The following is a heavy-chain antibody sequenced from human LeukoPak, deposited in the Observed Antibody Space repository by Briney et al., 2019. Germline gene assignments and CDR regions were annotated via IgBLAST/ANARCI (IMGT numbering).Heavy chain of an antibody. Sequence: ASVKVSCKASGYSFTTFGISWVRQAPGQGPEWMGWISAHNANTNYAQRLQGRVTMTTDTSTSTAYMELRSLTSDDTAVYYCARGRSVVLIGDNSAFDGYWGQGTLVTVSS. CDR2: ISAHNANT. V-gene: IGHV1-18*01. D-gene: IGHD4/OR15-4a*01. J-gene: IGHJ4*02. CDR1: GYSFTTFG. CDR3: ARGRSVVLIGDNSAFDGY.